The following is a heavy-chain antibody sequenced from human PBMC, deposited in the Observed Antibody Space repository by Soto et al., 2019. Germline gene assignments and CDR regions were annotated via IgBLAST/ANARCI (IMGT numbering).Heavy chain of an antibody. V-gene: IGHV1-18*01. Sequence: GASVKVTCKASGYTFTSYGISWVRQAPGQGLEWMGWISAYNGNTNYAQKLQGRVTMTTDTSTSTAYMELRSLRSDDTAVYYCARVEARRWGNDAFDIWGQGTMVTVSS. CDR3: ARVEARRWGNDAFDI. J-gene: IGHJ3*02. CDR1: GYTFTSYG. D-gene: IGHD6-6*01. CDR2: ISAYNGNT.